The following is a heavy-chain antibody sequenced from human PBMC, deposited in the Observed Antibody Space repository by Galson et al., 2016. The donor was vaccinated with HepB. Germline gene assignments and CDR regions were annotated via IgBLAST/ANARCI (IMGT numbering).Heavy chain of an antibody. J-gene: IGHJ4*02. D-gene: IGHD1-1*01. CDR2: ISVHNGET. CDR3: ARDGWGTGTTPFDS. CDR1: GYDFPSYG. Sequence: SVKVSCKAFGYDFPSYGISWVRQAPGQGLEWIGWISVHNGETKYSEKFRDRVTIITDTSTSTAYMEVRSLRSDDTAIFYCARDGWGTGTTPFDSWGQGTLVTVSS. V-gene: IGHV1-18*01.